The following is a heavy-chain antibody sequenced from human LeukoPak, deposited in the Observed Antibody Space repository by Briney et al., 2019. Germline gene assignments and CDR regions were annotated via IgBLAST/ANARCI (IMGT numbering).Heavy chain of an antibody. CDR2: IIPILGIA. V-gene: IGHV1-69*04. Sequence: SVKVSCKASGGTFSSYAISWVRQAPGQGLEWMGRIIPILGIANYAQKFQGRVTITADKSTSTAYMELSSLRSEDTAVYYCARGVRIYYYDSSGYLDYWGQGTLVTVPS. CDR3: ARGVRIYYYDSSGYLDY. J-gene: IGHJ4*02. D-gene: IGHD3-22*01. CDR1: GGTFSSYA.